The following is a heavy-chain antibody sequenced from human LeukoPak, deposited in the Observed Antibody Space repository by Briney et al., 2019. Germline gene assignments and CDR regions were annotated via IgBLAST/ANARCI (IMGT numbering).Heavy chain of an antibody. CDR1: GYSFTSYW. D-gene: IGHD3-9*01. J-gene: IGHJ4*02. V-gene: IGHV5-51*01. Sequence: GESLNISCKGSGYSFTSYWIGWVRQMPGKGLEWMGIIYPGDSDTRYSPSFQGQVTISADRSISTAYLQWSSLKASDNAMYYCTRMSLTGYYVSYWGQGTLVTVSS. CDR3: TRMSLTGYYVSY. CDR2: IYPGDSDT.